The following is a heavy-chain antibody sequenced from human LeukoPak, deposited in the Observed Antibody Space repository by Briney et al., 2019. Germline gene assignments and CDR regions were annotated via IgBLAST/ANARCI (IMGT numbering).Heavy chain of an antibody. Sequence: GGSLRLCCAASGFIFSSYGMHWVRQAPGKGLEWVAFIRNDGSNKYYADSVKGRLTISRDNSNNMLYVQMNSLRAEDASVYYCVRDGDWAFGDWGQGTLVTVSS. J-gene: IGHJ4*02. V-gene: IGHV3-30*02. CDR1: GFIFSSYG. CDR2: IRNDGSNK. D-gene: IGHD3-10*01. CDR3: VRDGDWAFGD.